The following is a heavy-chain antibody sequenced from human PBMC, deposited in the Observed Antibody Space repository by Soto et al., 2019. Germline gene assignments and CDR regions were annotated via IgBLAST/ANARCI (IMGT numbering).Heavy chain of an antibody. D-gene: IGHD2-15*01. V-gene: IGHV1-69*01. CDR2: IVPLSART. CDR1: GETLNSNP. CDR3: ARKTGRDCHSGGGCFALDV. J-gene: IGHJ4*02. Sequence: QVQLVQSGAEVKKPGSSLKVSCKVFGETLNSNPIGWVRQAPGQGLEWVGGIVPLSARTNYAQELQGRVTATADGSTSTVYRELSILKSDDTAAYYCARKTGRDCHSGGGCFALDVWGQGRVLTVSS.